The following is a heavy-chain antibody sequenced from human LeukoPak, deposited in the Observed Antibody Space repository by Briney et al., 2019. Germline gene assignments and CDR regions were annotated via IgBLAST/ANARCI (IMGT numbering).Heavy chain of an antibody. Sequence: GESLKISCKGSGYSFTNYWIAWVRQAPGKGLEWVSAISGSGGSTYYADSVKGRFTISRDNSKNTLYLQMNSLRAEDTAVYYCAKDLLEWLSYFDYWGQGTLVTVSS. V-gene: IGHV3-23*01. D-gene: IGHD3-3*01. CDR3: AKDLLEWLSYFDY. CDR2: ISGSGGST. J-gene: IGHJ4*02. CDR1: GYSFTNYW.